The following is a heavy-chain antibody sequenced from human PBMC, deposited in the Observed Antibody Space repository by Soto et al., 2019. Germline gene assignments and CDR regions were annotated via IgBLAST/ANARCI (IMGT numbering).Heavy chain of an antibody. J-gene: IGHJ3*02. CDR1: GFTFSIHG. CDR2: ISYDGSNK. CDR3: ASGWRVDAFDI. V-gene: IGHV3-30*03. D-gene: IGHD3-3*01. Sequence: GGSLRLSCAASGFTFSIHGMHWVRQAPGKGLEWVAAISYDGSNKYYTDSVKGRFTISRDNSKNTLYLQMNSLRAEDTAVYYCASGWRVDAFDIWGQGTMVNVSS.